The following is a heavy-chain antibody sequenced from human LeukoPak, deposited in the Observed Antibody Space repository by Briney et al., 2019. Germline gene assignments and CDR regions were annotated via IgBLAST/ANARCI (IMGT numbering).Heavy chain of an antibody. CDR2: INHSGST. CDR1: GGSISSSSYS. D-gene: IGHD2-15*01. CDR3: AGGREWWYQNDYFDY. J-gene: IGHJ4*02. V-gene: IGHV4-39*07. Sequence: SETLSLTCTVSGGSISSSSYSWSWIRQPPGKGLEWIGEINHSGSTNYNPSLKSRVTISVDTSKNQFSLKLSSVTAADTAVYYCAGGREWWYQNDYFDYWGQGTLVTVSS.